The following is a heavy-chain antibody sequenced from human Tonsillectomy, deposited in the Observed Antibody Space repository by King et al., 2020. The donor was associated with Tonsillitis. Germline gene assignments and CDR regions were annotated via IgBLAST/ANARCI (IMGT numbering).Heavy chain of an antibody. Sequence: QLVQSGAEISKPGESLTISCEGSGYSFTTYWIGWVRQMPGKGLEWMGIIYPGDSDTRYSPSFQGQVTISADKSISTAYLQWSSLKASDTAMYYCARVYCGYACLSGPFDYWGQGTLVTVSS. V-gene: IGHV5-51*01. D-gene: IGHD2-21*01. CDR2: IYPGDSDT. CDR1: GYSFTTYW. J-gene: IGHJ4*02. CDR3: ARVYCGYACLSGPFDY.